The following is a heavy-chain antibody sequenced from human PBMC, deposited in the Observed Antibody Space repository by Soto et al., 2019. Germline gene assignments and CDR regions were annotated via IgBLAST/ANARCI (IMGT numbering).Heavy chain of an antibody. CDR3: ARGGYSSGWYRNDAFDI. D-gene: IGHD6-19*01. J-gene: IGHJ3*02. CDR2: INPNSGGT. CDR1: GYTFTGYY. Sequence: ASVKVSCKASGYTFTGYYMHCVRQAPGQGLEWMGWINPNSGGTNYAQKFQGWVTMTRDTSISTAYMELSRLRSDDTAVYYCARGGYSSGWYRNDAFDIWGQGTMVTVSS. V-gene: IGHV1-2*04.